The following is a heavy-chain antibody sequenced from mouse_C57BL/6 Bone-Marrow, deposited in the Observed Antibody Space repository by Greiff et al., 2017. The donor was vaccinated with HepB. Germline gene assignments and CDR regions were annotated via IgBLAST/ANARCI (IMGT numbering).Heavy chain of an antibody. CDR2: ISSGGSYT. D-gene: IGHD2-4*01. CDR1: GFTFSSYG. CDR3: ARDDDDGVYAMDY. Sequence: EVQLVESGGDLVKPGGSLKLSCAASGFTFSSYGMSWVRQTPDKRLEWVATISSGGSYTYYPDSVKGRFTISRDNAKNTLYLQMSSLKSEDTAMYYCARDDDDGVYAMDYWGQGTSVTVSS. V-gene: IGHV5-6*01. J-gene: IGHJ4*01.